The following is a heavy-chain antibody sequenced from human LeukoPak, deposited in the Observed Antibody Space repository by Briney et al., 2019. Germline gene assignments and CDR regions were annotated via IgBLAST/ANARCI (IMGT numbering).Heavy chain of an antibody. Sequence: SGTLSLTCTVSGGSISSGDYYWSWIRQPPGKGLEWIGYIYYSGSTYYNPSLKSRVTISVDTSKNQFSLKLSSVTAADTAVYYCARGKGHYDSSGYYYAFFDHWGQGTLVTVSS. J-gene: IGHJ4*02. V-gene: IGHV4-30-4*01. CDR2: IYYSGST. D-gene: IGHD3-22*01. CDR1: GGSISSGDYY. CDR3: ARGKGHYDSSGYYYAFFDH.